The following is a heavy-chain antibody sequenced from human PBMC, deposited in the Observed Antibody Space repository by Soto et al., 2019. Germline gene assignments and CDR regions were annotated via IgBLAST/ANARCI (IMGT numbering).Heavy chain of an antibody. V-gene: IGHV4-31*03. CDR1: GGSISSGGYY. D-gene: IGHD3-10*01. CDR2: IYYSGST. CDR3: ARDTISGSYYTGDAFDI. J-gene: IGHJ3*02. Sequence: SETLSLTCTVSGGSISSGGYYWSWIRQHPGKGLEWIGYIYYSGSTYYNPSLKSRVTISVDTSKNQFSLKLSSVTAADTAVYYCARDTISGSYYTGDAFDIWGQGTMVTVSS.